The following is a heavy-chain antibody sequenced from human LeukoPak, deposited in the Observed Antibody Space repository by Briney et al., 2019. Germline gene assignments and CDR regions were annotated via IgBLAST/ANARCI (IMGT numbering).Heavy chain of an antibody. CDR3: ARRVAVTGIYCFDH. CDR2: VYYSGAT. Sequence: PSETLSLTCTVSGGSISTYYWSWIRQPPGEGLEWIGYVYYSGATNYNPSLKSRVTISLDTSKNQFSLRLTSVTAADTAVYYCARRVAVTGIYCFDHWGQGTPVTVSS. D-gene: IGHD6-19*01. J-gene: IGHJ4*02. V-gene: IGHV4-59*08. CDR1: GGSISTYY.